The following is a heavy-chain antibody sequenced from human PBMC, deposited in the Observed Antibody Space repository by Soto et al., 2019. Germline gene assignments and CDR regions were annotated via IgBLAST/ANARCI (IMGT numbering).Heavy chain of an antibody. CDR3: ARMSYGDYNIDY. J-gene: IGHJ4*02. Sequence: SVKVSCKASGGTFSSYAISWVRQAPGQGLEWMGGIIPIFGTANYAQKFQGRVTITADESTSTAYMELSSLRSEDTAVYYCARMSYGDYNIDYWGQGTLVTVSS. CDR2: IIPIFGTA. D-gene: IGHD4-17*01. V-gene: IGHV1-69*13. CDR1: GGTFSSYA.